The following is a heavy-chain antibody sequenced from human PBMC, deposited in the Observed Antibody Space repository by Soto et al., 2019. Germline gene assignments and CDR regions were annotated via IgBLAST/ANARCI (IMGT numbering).Heavy chain of an antibody. CDR2: MNTNSGDT. Sequence: QAHLVHSGAEVKKPGASVKVSCKASVYTFTNYDINWVRQATGQGPEWLGWMNTNSGDTGYAQKFQGRVTLTRDTSRTTAYLELNNLAFEDTAVYYCARNPPLTGWFDPWGQGTLVIVSS. D-gene: IGHD3-10*01. J-gene: IGHJ5*02. CDR3: ARNPPLTGWFDP. V-gene: IGHV1-8*01. CDR1: VYTFTNYD.